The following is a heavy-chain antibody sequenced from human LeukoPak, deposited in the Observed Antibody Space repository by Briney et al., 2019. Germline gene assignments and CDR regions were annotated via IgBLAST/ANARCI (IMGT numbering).Heavy chain of an antibody. Sequence: ASVKVSCKASGYTFTSYAMNWVRQAPGQGLEWMGWINTNTGNPTYAQGFTGRLVFSLDTSVSTAYLQISSLKAEDTAVYYCARVLISGLLWFGESHDAFDIWGQGTMVTVSS. CDR3: ARVLISGLLWFGESHDAFDI. CDR2: INTNTGNP. D-gene: IGHD3-10*01. V-gene: IGHV7-4-1*02. CDR1: GYTFTSYA. J-gene: IGHJ3*02.